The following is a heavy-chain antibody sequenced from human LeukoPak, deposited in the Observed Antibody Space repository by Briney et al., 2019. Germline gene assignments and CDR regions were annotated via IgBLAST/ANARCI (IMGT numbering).Heavy chain of an antibody. D-gene: IGHD3-22*01. V-gene: IGHV1-69*01. CDR1: GVTFSIYA. Sequence: ASVNLSCNASGVTFSIYAFSWVREAPGQGHEWVGGSIPIFGTASYAQKFQRRITITADESTSTAYMELSSLRSEDTAVYYCARGPYYYDSSGYYLYYFDYWGQGTLVTVSS. J-gene: IGHJ4*02. CDR2: SIPIFGTA. CDR3: ARGPYYYDSSGYYLYYFDY.